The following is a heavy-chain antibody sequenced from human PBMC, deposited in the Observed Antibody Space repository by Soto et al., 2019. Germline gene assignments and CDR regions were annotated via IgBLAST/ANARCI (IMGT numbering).Heavy chain of an antibody. Sequence: ASVKVSCKASGYTFISNGISWVRQAPGQGLEWMGWISAYNGITNYAQKVQGRVTMTTDTSTSTAYMELRSLRSDDTAVYYCATNRGQRSGFDAFDIWGPGTMVTVSS. CDR2: ISAYNGIT. J-gene: IGHJ3*02. V-gene: IGHV1-18*04. D-gene: IGHD3-9*01. CDR3: ATNRGQRSGFDAFDI. CDR1: GYTFISNG.